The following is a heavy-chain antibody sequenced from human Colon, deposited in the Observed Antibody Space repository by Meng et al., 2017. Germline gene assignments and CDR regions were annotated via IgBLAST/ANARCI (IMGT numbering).Heavy chain of an antibody. CDR2: IYYSGST. J-gene: IGHJ5*02. Sequence: QVQLQEPGPALVRPSATLFLTCAVSGGSVSSGSYYWSWIRQPPGKGLEWIGYIYYSGSTNYNPSLKSRVTISVDTSKNQFSLKLSSVTAADTAVYYCARNYGPWGQGTLVTFYS. D-gene: IGHD4-17*01. CDR3: ARNYGP. V-gene: IGHV4-61*01. CDR1: GGSVSSGSYY.